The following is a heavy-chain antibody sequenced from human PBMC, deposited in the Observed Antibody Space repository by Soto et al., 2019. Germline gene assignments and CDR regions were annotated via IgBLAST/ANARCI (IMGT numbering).Heavy chain of an antibody. V-gene: IGHV3-23*01. D-gene: IGHD2-2*02. CDR2: ISGSGGST. CDR1: GFTFSSYA. J-gene: IGHJ4*02. Sequence: VESLRLSCAASGFTFSSYAMSWVRQAPGKGLEWVSAISGSGGSTYYADSVKGRFTISRDNSKNTLYLQMNSLRAEDTAVYYCAKDLDGSSTSGYTAFWGQGTLVTVSS. CDR3: AKDLDGSSTSGYTAF.